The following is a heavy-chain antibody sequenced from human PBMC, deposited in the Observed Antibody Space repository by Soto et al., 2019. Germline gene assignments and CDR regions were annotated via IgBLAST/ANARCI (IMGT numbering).Heavy chain of an antibody. CDR1: GLIFSDYH. V-gene: IGHV3-72*01. D-gene: IGHD6-19*01. J-gene: IGHJ6*02. CDR3: AMLGGWSGGSSGMDV. Sequence: EVQLVESGGGLVQPGGSLRLSCAASGLIFSDYHMDWVRQAPGKGLEWVGRIRRKANSYTTEYAASVQGRFTISRDDSKNSLYLQLNILKSEYTAVYYCAMLGGWSGGSSGMDVWGQGTKVTVSS. CDR2: IRRKANSYTT.